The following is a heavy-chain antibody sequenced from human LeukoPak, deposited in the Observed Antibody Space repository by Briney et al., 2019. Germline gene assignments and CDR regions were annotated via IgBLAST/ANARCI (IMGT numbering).Heavy chain of an antibody. J-gene: IGHJ4*02. CDR1: GYTFTSYG. Sequence: ASVKVSCKASGYTFTSYGISWVRQAPGQGLEWMGWISAYNGNTNYAQKLQGRVTMTTDTSTSTAYMELRSLRSDDTAVYYCASRLYYDSSGQNDYWGQGTLVTVSS. CDR2: ISAYNGNT. D-gene: IGHD3-22*01. V-gene: IGHV1-18*01. CDR3: ASRLYYDSSGQNDY.